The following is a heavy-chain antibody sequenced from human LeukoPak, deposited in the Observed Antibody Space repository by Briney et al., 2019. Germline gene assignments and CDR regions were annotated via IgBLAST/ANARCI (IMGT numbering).Heavy chain of an antibody. V-gene: IGHV4-4*07. CDR1: GGSISSYY. D-gene: IGHD3-10*01. CDR3: AANSADYNTLGSSSKV. Sequence: SETLSLTCTVSGGSISSYYWSWIRQPAGKGLESIGHISTSGSTNYNPALKSRVTMSVGTSKNQFSLKLTSVTAADTAVFYCAANSADYNTLGSSSKVWGQGTLVTVSS. J-gene: IGHJ4*02. CDR2: ISTSGST.